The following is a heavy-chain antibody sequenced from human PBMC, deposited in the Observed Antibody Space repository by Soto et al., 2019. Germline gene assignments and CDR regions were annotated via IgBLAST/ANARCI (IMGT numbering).Heavy chain of an antibody. Sequence: GGSLRLSCAGSGFTFSDYYMSWIRQAPGKGLEWVSYISSSGNIIYYADSVKGRFTISRDNAKNSLYLQMNSLRAEDTAVYYCARDLGYYASDGYFDSWGQGTLVTVSS. CDR3: ARDLGYYASDGYFDS. CDR2: ISSSGNII. CDR1: GFTFSDYY. D-gene: IGHD3-22*01. V-gene: IGHV3-11*01. J-gene: IGHJ4*02.